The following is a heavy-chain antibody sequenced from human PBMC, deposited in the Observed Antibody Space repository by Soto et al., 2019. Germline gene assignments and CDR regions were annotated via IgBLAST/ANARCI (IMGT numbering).Heavy chain of an antibody. D-gene: IGHD2-2*01. CDR1: GFTFSSYS. V-gene: IGHV3-21*01. CDR2: ISSSSSYI. Sequence: GGSLRLSCAASGFTFSSYSMNWVRQAPGKGLEWVSSISSSSSYIYYADSVKGRFTISRDNAKNSLYLQMNSLRAEDTAVYYCAKGQTAGYCISTSCFPFDYWGQGTLVTVSS. J-gene: IGHJ4*02. CDR3: AKGQTAGYCISTSCFPFDY.